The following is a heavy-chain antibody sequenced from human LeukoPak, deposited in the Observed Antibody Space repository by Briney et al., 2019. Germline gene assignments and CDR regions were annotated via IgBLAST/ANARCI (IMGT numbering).Heavy chain of an antibody. Sequence: GGSLRLSCVASGFTFSSYGMHWVRQPPGKGLEWVAFIRYDGSNKCYADSVKGRFTISRDNSRDTLHLQMNSLRAEDTAVYYCAKDNYDYGDYDGGDYWGQGTLVTVSS. CDR1: GFTFSSYG. D-gene: IGHD4-17*01. J-gene: IGHJ4*02. V-gene: IGHV3-30*02. CDR3: AKDNYDYGDYDGGDY. CDR2: IRYDGSNK.